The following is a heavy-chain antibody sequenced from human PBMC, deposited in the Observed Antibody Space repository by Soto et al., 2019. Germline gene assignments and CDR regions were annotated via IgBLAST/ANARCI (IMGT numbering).Heavy chain of an antibody. Sequence: GSLRLSCAASGFTFSDYYMSWIRQAPGKGLEWVSAISGSGGSTYYADSVKGRFTISRDNSKTALYLLMKSLRAEDTAVFYCAKDSPISPGSDFDFWGQGTQVTVSS. V-gene: IGHV3-23*01. CDR2: ISGSGGST. J-gene: IGHJ4*02. CDR3: AKDSPISPGSDFDF. D-gene: IGHD3-9*01. CDR1: GFTFSDYY.